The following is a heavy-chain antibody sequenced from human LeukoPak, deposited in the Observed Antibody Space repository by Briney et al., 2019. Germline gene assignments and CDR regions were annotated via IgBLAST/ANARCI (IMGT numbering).Heavy chain of an antibody. J-gene: IGHJ4*02. D-gene: IGHD3-10*01. V-gene: IGHV3-33*01. Sequence: PGRSLRLSCAASGFTFNSYGMHWVRQAPGKGLEWVAFIWYDGSNKYYADSVKGRFTISRDNSKNTLYLQMNSLRAEDTAVYYCARLLSNTFYHGSGSHLDYWGQGTLVTVSS. CDR3: ARLLSNTFYHGSGSHLDY. CDR1: GFTFNSYG. CDR2: IWYDGSNK.